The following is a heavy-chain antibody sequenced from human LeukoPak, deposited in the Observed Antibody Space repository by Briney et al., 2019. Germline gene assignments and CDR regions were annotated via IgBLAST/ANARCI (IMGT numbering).Heavy chain of an antibody. CDR2: IWYDGSNK. Sequence: GGSLRLSCAASGFTFSSYGMHWVRQAPGKGLEWVAVIWYDGSNKYYADSVEGRLTISRDNSKNTLYLQMNSLRAEDTAVYYCARDGGGGYYPVLGYFDYWGQGTLVTVSS. V-gene: IGHV3-33*01. J-gene: IGHJ4*02. CDR1: GFTFSSYG. D-gene: IGHD3-3*01. CDR3: ARDGGGGYYPVLGYFDY.